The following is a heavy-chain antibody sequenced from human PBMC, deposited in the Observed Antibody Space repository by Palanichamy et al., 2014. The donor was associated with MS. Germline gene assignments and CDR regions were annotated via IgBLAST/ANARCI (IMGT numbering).Heavy chain of an antibody. CDR2: IKEDGSKK. CDR3: ARGPYARY. J-gene: IGHJ4*02. Sequence: EVQLVESGEALVQPGGPVRLSRAASGFTFSNYWMSWVRQAPGKGLEWVANIKEDGSKKYHVDSVEGRFTISRDNSKNSLYLQMNSLTAEDTAVYYCARGPYARYWGQGTLVTVSS. V-gene: IGHV3-7*01. CDR1: GFTFSNYW.